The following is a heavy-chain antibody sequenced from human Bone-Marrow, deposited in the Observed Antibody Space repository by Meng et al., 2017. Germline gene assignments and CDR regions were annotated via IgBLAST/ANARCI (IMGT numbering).Heavy chain of an antibody. J-gene: IGHJ6*02. CDR1: GGSISSSNW. Sequence: SETLSLTCAVSGGSISSSNWWSWIRQPPGKGLEWIGEINHSGSTNYNPSLKSRVTISVDTSKNQFSLKLSSVTAADTAVYYCARSLTLSYSSSWHYYYGMDVWGQGTTVTVSS. CDR3: ARSLTLSYSSSWHYYYGMDV. V-gene: IGHV4-4*02. D-gene: IGHD6-13*01. CDR2: INHSGST.